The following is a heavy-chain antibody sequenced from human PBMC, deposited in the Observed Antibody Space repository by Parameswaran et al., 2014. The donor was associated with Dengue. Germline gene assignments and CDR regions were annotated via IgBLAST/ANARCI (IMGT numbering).Heavy chain of an antibody. Sequence: LKISCAASGFTFSDYYMSWIRQAPGKGLEWISYISNTGSTIYDADSVKGRFTISRDNAKSSLYLQMNSLRAGDTAVYYCARHGSGGYRTWFDPWGQGTLVTVSS. D-gene: IGHD3-10*01. J-gene: IGHJ5*02. CDR2: ISNTGSTI. CDR3: ARHGSGGYRTWFDP. V-gene: IGHV3-11*01. CDR1: GFTFSDYY.